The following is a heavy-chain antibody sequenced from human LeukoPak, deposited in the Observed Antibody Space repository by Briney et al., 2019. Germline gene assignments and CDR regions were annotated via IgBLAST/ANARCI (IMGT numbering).Heavy chain of an antibody. CDR3: ARVGEHFYDRSGYYSTYHYYGMDV. CDR1: GYTFTSYD. D-gene: IGHD3-22*01. CDR2: ISAYNGNT. V-gene: IGHV1-18*01. J-gene: IGHJ6*02. Sequence: GASVKVSCKASGYTFTSYDINWVRQATGQGLEWMGWISAYNGNTNYAHKLQGRVTLTTDTSTSTAYMELRSLRYDDTAVYYCARVGEHFYDRSGYYSTYHYYGMDVWGQGTTVTVAS.